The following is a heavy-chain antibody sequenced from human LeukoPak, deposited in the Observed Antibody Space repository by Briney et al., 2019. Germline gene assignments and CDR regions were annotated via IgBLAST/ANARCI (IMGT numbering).Heavy chain of an antibody. D-gene: IGHD6-13*01. CDR3: ANLIIAAGGYEYFQH. V-gene: IGHV3-23*01. CDR2: LSGSGSNP. J-gene: IGHJ1*01. Sequence: GGSLRLSCAASGISFSNYAMNWVRQAPGKGLEWVSGLSGSGSNPLYADSVKGRFTVSRDNSKNTQYLQMSSLRVEDTAVYYCANLIIAAGGYEYFQHWGQGTLVSVSS. CDR1: GISFSNYA.